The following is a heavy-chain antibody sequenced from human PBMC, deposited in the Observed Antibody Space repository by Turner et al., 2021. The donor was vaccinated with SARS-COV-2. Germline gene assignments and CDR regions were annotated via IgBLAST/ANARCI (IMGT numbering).Heavy chain of an antibody. D-gene: IGHD1-26*01. J-gene: IGHJ4*02. CDR1: GGSISSSSYY. CDR3: ARHSPELRGDYFDY. V-gene: IGHV4-39*01. Sequence: QLQLQESGPGLVKPSETLSLTCTVSGGSISSSSYYWGWIRQPPGKALEWIVYIYYSGSTYYNPSLKSRVTISVDTSKNQYSLKLSFVTAADTAVYYCARHSPELRGDYFDYWGQGTLVTVSS. CDR2: IYYSGST.